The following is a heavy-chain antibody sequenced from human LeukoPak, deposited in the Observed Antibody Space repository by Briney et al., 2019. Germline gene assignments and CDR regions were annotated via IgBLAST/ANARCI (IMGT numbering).Heavy chain of an antibody. CDR2: IGHDGTKI. V-gene: IGHV3-30*02. D-gene: IGHD3-16*01. CDR1: GFTFSTYG. CDR3: AKDHVTWGNRYFDH. Sequence: GGSLRLSCAASGFTFSTYGMHWVRRAPGKGLEWVAFIGHDGTKIYYADSVQGRFTISRDNSKNTLYLEMNSLSGEDTALYYCAKDHVTWGNRYFDHWGQGTLGTVSS. J-gene: IGHJ4*02.